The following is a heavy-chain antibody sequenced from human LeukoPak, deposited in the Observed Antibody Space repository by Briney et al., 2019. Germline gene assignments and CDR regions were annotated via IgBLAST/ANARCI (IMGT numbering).Heavy chain of an antibody. CDR3: TTDIRGSGSYYYDY. Sequence: GGSLRLSCAASGFTFSNAWMSWVRQAPGKGLEWVGRIKSKTDGGTTDYAAPVKGRFTISRDDSKNTLYLQMNSLKTEDTAVYYCTTDIRGSGSYYYDYWGQGTLVTVSS. D-gene: IGHD3-10*01. CDR2: IKSKTDGGTT. CDR1: GFTFSNAW. V-gene: IGHV3-15*01. J-gene: IGHJ4*02.